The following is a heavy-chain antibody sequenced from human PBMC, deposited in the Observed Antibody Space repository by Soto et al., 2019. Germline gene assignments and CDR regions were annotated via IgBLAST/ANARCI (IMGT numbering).Heavy chain of an antibody. Sequence: ASVKVSCKVSGYILTELSMHWVRQAPGKGLEWMGGFDLEGGETIYAQKFQGRVTMTEDTSTDTAYMELSSLRSEDTAVYYCATGLRKSEFWSGAPGYYYYYGMDVWGQGTTVTVSS. CDR1: GYILTELS. D-gene: IGHD3-3*01. CDR3: ATGLRKSEFWSGAPGYYYYYGMDV. CDR2: FDLEGGET. J-gene: IGHJ6*02. V-gene: IGHV1-24*01.